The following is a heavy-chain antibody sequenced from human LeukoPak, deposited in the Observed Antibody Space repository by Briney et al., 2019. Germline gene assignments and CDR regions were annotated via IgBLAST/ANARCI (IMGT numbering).Heavy chain of an antibody. CDR1: GGSISSSSYY. J-gene: IGHJ4*02. Sequence: PSETLTLTCTVSGGSISSSSYYWGWIRQPPGKGLEWVVSIYYSGSTYYNPSLKSRVTLSVDTSKNQFSLKLSSVTAADTAVYYCARLYGSGSYFLTPLDYWGQGTLVTVSS. CDR2: IYYSGST. CDR3: ARLYGSGSYFLTPLDY. D-gene: IGHD3-10*01. V-gene: IGHV4-39*01.